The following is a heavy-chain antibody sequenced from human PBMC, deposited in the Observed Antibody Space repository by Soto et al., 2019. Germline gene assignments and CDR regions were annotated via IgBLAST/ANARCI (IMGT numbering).Heavy chain of an antibody. V-gene: IGHV4-4*02. Sequence: SETLSLTCAVSGDSISSDKWWSWIRQPPGKGLQWIGEIYHSGSTKYNPSLKSRVIISVDKSKNQFSLKLSSVTDADTAVYYCARGETQQQRDYWGQGALVTVSS. CDR2: IYHSGST. CDR3: ARGETQQQRDY. CDR1: GDSISSDKW. J-gene: IGHJ4*02. D-gene: IGHD6-13*01.